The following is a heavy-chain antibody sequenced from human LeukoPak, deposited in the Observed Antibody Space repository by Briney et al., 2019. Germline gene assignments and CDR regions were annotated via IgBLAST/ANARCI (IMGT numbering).Heavy chain of an antibody. J-gene: IGHJ4*02. CDR2: INSDGSAT. V-gene: IGHV3-74*01. CDR1: GFSFSTHW. D-gene: IGHD3-22*01. CDR3: GSLTVVARDH. Sequence: GGSLRLSCAASGFSFSTHWMHWVRQAPGKGLVYVAQINSDGSATAYADSVKGRFTISRDNAKNTLYLEMSSLRAEDTAVYYCGSLTVVARDHWGQGTLVTVSS.